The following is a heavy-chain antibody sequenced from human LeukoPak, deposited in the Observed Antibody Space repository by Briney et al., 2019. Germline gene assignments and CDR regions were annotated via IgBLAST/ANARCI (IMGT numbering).Heavy chain of an antibody. V-gene: IGHV4-31*03. J-gene: IGHJ3*02. CDR3: ERESAYCSGGSCPFKI. CDR2: IYYSGST. D-gene: IGHD2-15*01. CDR1: GGSISIGGYY. Sequence: ASQTLSLTCTVSGGSISIGGYYWSWIRQHPGKGLEWIGYIYYSGSTYYNPSLKRRVTISVDTSKNQFSLKLSSVTAADTAVYYCERESAYCSGGSCPFKIWGQGTMVTVSS.